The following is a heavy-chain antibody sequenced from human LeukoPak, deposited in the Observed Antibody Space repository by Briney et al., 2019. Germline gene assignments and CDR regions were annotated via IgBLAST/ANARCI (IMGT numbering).Heavy chain of an antibody. CDR3: ARGYDFMDV. Sequence: PSETLSLTCTVSNDSMINYYWSWIRQSPGKGLEWIGYIYYSGSTKNPFLKSRVTILLDMSKNQFSLKLSSVSAADTAVYYCARGYDFMDVWGKGTRVTVSS. V-gene: IGHV4-59*08. CDR2: IYYSGST. J-gene: IGHJ6*03. CDR1: NDSMINYY.